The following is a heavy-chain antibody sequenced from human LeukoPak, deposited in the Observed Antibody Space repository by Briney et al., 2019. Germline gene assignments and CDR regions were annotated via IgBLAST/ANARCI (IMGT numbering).Heavy chain of an antibody. J-gene: IGHJ4*02. CDR2: IKPDGSEK. V-gene: IGHV3-7*04. CDR1: GFTFSRFW. CDR3: ARENYFDY. Sequence: PGGSLRLSCAASGFTFSRFWMGWVRQTPGKGLEWVANIKPDGSEKNYWDSMRGRFTISRDNARNSLSLQMNSLRAEDTAVYYCARENYFDYWGQGTLVTVSS.